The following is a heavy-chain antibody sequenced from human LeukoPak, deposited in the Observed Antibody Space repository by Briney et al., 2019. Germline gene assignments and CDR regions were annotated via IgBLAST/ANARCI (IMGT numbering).Heavy chain of an antibody. CDR1: GGSFSGYY. V-gene: IGHV4-34*01. CDR2: INHSGST. Sequence: NPSKTLSLTCAVYGGSFSGYYWSWIRQPPGKGLEWIGEINHSGSTNYHPSLKSRVTISVDTSKNQFSLKLSSVTAADTAVYYCARAEGLVDAFDIWGQGTMVTVSS. J-gene: IGHJ3*02. CDR3: ARAEGLVDAFDI.